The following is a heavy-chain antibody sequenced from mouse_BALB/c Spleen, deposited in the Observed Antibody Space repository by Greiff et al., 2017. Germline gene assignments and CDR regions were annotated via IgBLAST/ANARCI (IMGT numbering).Heavy chain of an antibody. CDR3: ARGSWYFDY. CDR2: ISYDGSN. J-gene: IGHJ2*01. Sequence: DVKLQESGPGLVKPSQSLSLTCSVTGYSITSGYYWNWIRQFPGNKLEWMGYISYDGSNNYNPSLKNRISITRDTSKNQFFLKLNSVTTEDTATYYCARGSWYFDYWGQGTTLTVSS. CDR1: GYSITSGYY. V-gene: IGHV3-6*02.